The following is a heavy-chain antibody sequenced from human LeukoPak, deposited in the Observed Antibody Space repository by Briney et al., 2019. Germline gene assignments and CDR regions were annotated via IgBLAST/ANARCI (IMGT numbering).Heavy chain of an antibody. Sequence: SETLSLTCAVYGGSFSGYYWSWIRQPPGKGLEWIGEINHSGSTNYNPSLKSRVTISVDTSKNQFSLKLSSVTAADTAVYYCARLGSGRYYYGSGSYTYYYYMDVWGKGTTVTVSS. D-gene: IGHD3-10*01. V-gene: IGHV4-34*01. J-gene: IGHJ6*03. CDR3: ARLGSGRYYYGSGSYTYYYYMDV. CDR1: GGSFSGYY. CDR2: INHSGST.